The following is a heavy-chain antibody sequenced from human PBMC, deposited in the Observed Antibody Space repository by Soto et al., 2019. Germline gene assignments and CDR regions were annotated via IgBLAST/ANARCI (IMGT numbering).Heavy chain of an antibody. CDR1: GFTFTSSA. CDR3: AAEPLVFRYYYGMDV. J-gene: IGHJ6*02. Sequence: QMQLVQSGPEVKKPGTSVKVSCKASGFTFTSSAMQWVRQARGQRLEWIGWIVVGSGNTNYAQKFQERVTITSDMSTSTAYMELSSLRSEDTAVYYCAAEPLVFRYYYGMDVWGQGTTVTVSS. V-gene: IGHV1-58*02. D-gene: IGHD1-26*01. CDR2: IVVGSGNT.